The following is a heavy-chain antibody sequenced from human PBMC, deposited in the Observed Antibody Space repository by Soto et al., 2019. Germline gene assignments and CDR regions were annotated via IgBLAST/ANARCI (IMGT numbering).Heavy chain of an antibody. J-gene: IGHJ4*02. CDR3: ARPFSSGWYGDFDF. CDR1: GFAFSSYA. D-gene: IGHD6-19*01. CDR2: ISYDASNK. V-gene: IGHV3-30-3*01. Sequence: PGGSLRLSCAASGFAFSSYAMHWVRRAPGKGLEWVAVISYDASNKYYADSVKGRLTISRDNSKKTMYLQMSSLRAEDTAVYYCARPFSSGWYGDFDFWGQGALVTVSS.